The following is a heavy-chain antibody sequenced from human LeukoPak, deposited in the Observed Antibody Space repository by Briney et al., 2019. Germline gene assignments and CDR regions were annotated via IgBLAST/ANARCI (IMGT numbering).Heavy chain of an antibody. CDR1: GGSISSYY. CDR3: ARGDGAPPDFDY. D-gene: IGHD1-26*01. J-gene: IGHJ4*02. Sequence: SETLSLTCTVSGGSISSYYWSWIRQPPGKGLEWIGYIYYSGSTNYNPSLKSRVTISVDTSKNQFSLKLSSVTAADTAVYYCARGDGAPPDFDYWGQGTLVTVSS. V-gene: IGHV4-59*12. CDR2: IYYSGST.